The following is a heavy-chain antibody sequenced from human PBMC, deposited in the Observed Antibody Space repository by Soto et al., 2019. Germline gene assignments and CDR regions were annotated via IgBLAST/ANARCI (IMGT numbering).Heavy chain of an antibody. CDR1: GGSISSYY. Sequence: PSETLSLTCTVSGGSISSYYWSWIRQPPGKGLEWIGYIYYSGSTNYNPSLKSRATISVDTSKNQFSLKLSSVTAADTAVYYCATLITMVRGGGYAFDIWGQGTMVTVSS. J-gene: IGHJ3*02. D-gene: IGHD3-10*01. CDR2: IYYSGST. CDR3: ATLITMVRGGGYAFDI. V-gene: IGHV4-59*01.